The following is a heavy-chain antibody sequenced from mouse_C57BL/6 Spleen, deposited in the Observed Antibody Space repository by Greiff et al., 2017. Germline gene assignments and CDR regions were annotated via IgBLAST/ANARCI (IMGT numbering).Heavy chain of an antibody. D-gene: IGHD1-1*01. CDR3: ARDFIFTTVVATDY. Sequence: QVQLQQSGAELVKPGASVKISCKASGYAFSSYWMNWVKQRPGKGLEWIGQIYPGDGDTNYNGKFKGKATLTADKSSSTAYMQLSSLTSEDSAVYFCARDFIFTTVVATDYWGQGTTLTVSS. J-gene: IGHJ2*01. V-gene: IGHV1-80*01. CDR1: GYAFSSYW. CDR2: IYPGDGDT.